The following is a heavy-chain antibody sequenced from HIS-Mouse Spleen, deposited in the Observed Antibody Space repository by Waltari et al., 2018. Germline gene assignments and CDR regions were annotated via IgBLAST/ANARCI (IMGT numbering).Heavy chain of an antibody. J-gene: IGHJ4*02. V-gene: IGHV3-30*04. CDR3: AREVVIYFDY. D-gene: IGHD3-22*01. CDR1: GFTFSSYA. CDR2: ISYDGSNK. Sequence: QVQLVESGGGVVQPGRSLRLSCAASGFTFSSYAMHWVRQAPGKGLEWVAVISYDGSNKYYADSVKGRFTISRDNSKNTLYLQMNSLRAEDTAVYYCAREVVIYFDYWGQGTLVTVSS.